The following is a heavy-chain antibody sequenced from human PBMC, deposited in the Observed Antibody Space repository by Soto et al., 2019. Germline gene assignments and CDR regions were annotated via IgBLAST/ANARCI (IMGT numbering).Heavy chain of an antibody. CDR3: SSRSPALDY. Sequence: QVQLVESGGGVVQPGRSLRLSCAASGFTFSSYGMHWVRQAPGKGLEWVAVIWYDGSKKYYADFVKGRFTISRDNSKNTLYLQMNSLRADDTAVYYCSSRSPALDYWGQGTLVTVS. V-gene: IGHV3-33*01. CDR2: IWYDGSKK. CDR1: GFTFSSYG. D-gene: IGHD2-2*01. J-gene: IGHJ4*02.